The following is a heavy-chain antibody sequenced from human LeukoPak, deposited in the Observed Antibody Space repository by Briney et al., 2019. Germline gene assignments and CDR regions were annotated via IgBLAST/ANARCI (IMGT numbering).Heavy chain of an antibody. J-gene: IGHJ6*03. Sequence: SETLSLTCTVYGGSISSYYWGWIRQPPGKGLEWIGYIYYSGTTNYNPSLRSRVTISVDTSKNQFSLKLSSVTAADTAVYSCARVGYSYANWNYYYYLDVWGKGTTVTVSS. V-gene: IGHV4-59*01. CDR2: IYYSGTT. CDR3: ARVGYSYANWNYYYYLDV. D-gene: IGHD5-18*01. CDR1: GGSISSYY.